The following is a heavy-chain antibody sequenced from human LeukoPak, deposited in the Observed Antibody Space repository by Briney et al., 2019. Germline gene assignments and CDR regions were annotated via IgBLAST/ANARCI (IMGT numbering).Heavy chain of an antibody. J-gene: IGHJ6*03. V-gene: IGHV3-30*04. CDR2: ISYDGSNK. CDR1: GFTFSSYA. D-gene: IGHD1-26*01. CDR3: ARDKLRGSAGNYYYMDV. Sequence: PGGSLRLSCAASGFTFSSYAMHWVRQAPGKGLEWVAVISYDGSNKYYADSVKARSTISRDNSKNTLYLQMNSLSADDTAVYYCARDKLRGSAGNYYYMDVWGKGTTVTVSS.